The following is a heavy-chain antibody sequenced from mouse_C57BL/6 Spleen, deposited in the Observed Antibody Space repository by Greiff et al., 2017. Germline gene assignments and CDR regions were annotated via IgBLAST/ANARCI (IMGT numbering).Heavy chain of an antibody. D-gene: IGHD2-3*01. J-gene: IGHJ2*01. V-gene: IGHV6-3*01. CDR1: GFTFSNYW. CDR3: TRAFYEGYYVGY. Sequence: EVKLVESGGGLVQPGGSMKLSCVASGFTFSNYWMNWVRQSPEKGLEWVAQIRLKSDNYATNYAESVKGRFTISRDDSKSSVYLQMNNLRAEDTGIYYSTRAFYEGYYVGYWGQGTTLTVSS. CDR2: IRLKSDNYAT.